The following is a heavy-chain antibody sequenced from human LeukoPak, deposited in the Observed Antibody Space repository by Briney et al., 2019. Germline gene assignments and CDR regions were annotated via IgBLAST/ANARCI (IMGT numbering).Heavy chain of an antibody. V-gene: IGHV7-4-1*02. J-gene: IGHJ4*02. D-gene: IGHD5-12*01. CDR2: INTNTGNP. CDR3: ARAQQWWLLGY. Sequence: GASVKVSCKASGYTFTSYAVNWVRQAPGQGLEWMGWINTNTGNPTYAQAFTGQFVFSLDTSVNTAYLQISSLKAEDTAVYYCARAQQWWLLGYWGQGTLVTVSS. CDR1: GYTFTSYA.